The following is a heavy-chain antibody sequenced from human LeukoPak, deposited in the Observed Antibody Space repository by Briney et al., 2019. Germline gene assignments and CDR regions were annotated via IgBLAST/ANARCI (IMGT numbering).Heavy chain of an antibody. CDR2: INANSGTT. V-gene: IGHV3-23*01. CDR1: GFTSSNAW. J-gene: IGHJ5*01. Sequence: GGSLRLSCAASGFTSSNAWMSWVRQAPGKGLEWVSTINANSGTTSYAASVRGRFTISRDNPKNTLYLQVNTLRADDTATYYCAKPVSGGLAVTADWFHPWGQGTLVVVSS. CDR3: AKPVSGGLAVTADWFHP. D-gene: IGHD6-19*01.